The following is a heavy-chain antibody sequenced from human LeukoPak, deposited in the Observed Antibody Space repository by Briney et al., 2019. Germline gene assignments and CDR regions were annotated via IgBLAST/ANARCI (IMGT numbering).Heavy chain of an antibody. V-gene: IGHV1-2*02. CDR1: GYTFTGYY. Sequence: ASVKVSCKASGYTFTGYYMHWVRQAPGQGLEWMGWINPNSGGTNYAQNFQGRVTMTRGTSITTAYMELTSLRSDDTAVYYCARASGYVRLDYWGQGALVTVSS. CDR2: INPNSGGT. CDR3: ARASGYVRLDY. D-gene: IGHD3-10*02. J-gene: IGHJ4*02.